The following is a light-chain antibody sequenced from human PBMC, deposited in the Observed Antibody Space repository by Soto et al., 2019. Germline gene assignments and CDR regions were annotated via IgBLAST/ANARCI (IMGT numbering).Light chain of an antibody. J-gene: IGLJ2*01. CDR1: SSDVGGYNY. Sequence: QSALTQPRSVSGSPGQPVTISCTGTSSDVGGYNYVSWYQQHPGKAPKPMIYDVSKRPSGVPDRFSGSKSGNTASLTISGLQAEDEADYYCCSYAGSYTFDVVFGGGTKLTVL. V-gene: IGLV2-11*01. CDR3: CSYAGSYTFDVV. CDR2: DVS.